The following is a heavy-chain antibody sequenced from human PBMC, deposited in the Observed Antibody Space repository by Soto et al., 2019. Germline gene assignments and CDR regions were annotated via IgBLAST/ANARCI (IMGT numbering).Heavy chain of an antibody. CDR3: ARDNFWFGN. CDR1: GGSISSYY. CDR2: IYYSGST. D-gene: IGHD3-10*01. J-gene: IGHJ4*02. Sequence: QVQLQESGPGLVKPSETLSLTCTVSGGSISSYYWSWIRQPPGKGLEWIGYIYYSGSTNYNPSLKSRVSISVDTSKKQFSLKLGSVTAADTAVYYCARDNFWFGNWVQGTLVTVSS. V-gene: IGHV4-59*01.